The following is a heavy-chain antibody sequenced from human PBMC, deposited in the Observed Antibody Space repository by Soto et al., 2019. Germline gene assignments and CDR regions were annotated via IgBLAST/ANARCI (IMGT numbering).Heavy chain of an antibody. J-gene: IGHJ6*02. D-gene: IGHD6-6*01. CDR2: IFYSGAT. Sequence: SETLSLTCDVSGASISYYYWNWIRQPPGKGLEWIGCIFYSGATHYNPSLSSRVTVSVDTSKNQVSLKLSSVTAADTAVYYCATDTSSSESSYYYGMDVWGQGTTVTVSS. V-gene: IGHV4-59*01. CDR3: ATDTSSSESSYYYGMDV. CDR1: GASISYYY.